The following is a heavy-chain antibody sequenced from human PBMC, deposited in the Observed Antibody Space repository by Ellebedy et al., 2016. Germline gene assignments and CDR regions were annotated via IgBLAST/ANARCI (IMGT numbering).Heavy chain of an antibody. J-gene: IGHJ5*02. CDR1: GFTFSSYS. Sequence: GESLKISXAASGFTFSSYSMNWVRQAPGKGLEWVSYISSSSSTIYYADSVKGRFTISRDNAKNSLYLQMNSLRDEDTAVYYCARDPDYGDYRQRGGVFWFDPWGQGTLVTVSS. V-gene: IGHV3-48*02. CDR3: ARDPDYGDYRQRGGVFWFDP. D-gene: IGHD4-17*01. CDR2: ISSSSSTI.